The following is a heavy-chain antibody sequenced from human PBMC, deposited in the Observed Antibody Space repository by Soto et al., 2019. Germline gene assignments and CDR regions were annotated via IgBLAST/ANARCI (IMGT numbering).Heavy chain of an antibody. CDR2: INDYATTI. D-gene: IGHD1-1*01. CDR1: VFTFSSYS. CDR3: TRGGLEPFDF. J-gene: IGHJ4*02. Sequence: PGGALRLSCAASVFTFSSYSMSRVRQAPGKGLVWVSRINDYATTINYADSVKGRFTISRDNAKNTLYLQMNSLKVEDTAVYYCTRGGLEPFDFLVQGALVTGFS. V-gene: IGHV3-74*01.